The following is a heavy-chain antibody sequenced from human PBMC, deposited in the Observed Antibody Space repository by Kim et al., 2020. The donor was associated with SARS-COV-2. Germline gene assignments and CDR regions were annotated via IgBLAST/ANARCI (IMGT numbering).Heavy chain of an antibody. D-gene: IGHD6-6*01. CDR3: ARGRTYSSSRARWYFDL. V-gene: IGHV4-34*01. CDR2: INHSGST. CDR1: GGSFSGYY. J-gene: IGHJ2*01. Sequence: SETLSLTCAVYGGSFSGYYWSWIRQPPGKGLEWIGEINHSGSTNYNPSLKSRVTISVDTSKNQFSLKLSSVTAADTAVYYCARGRTYSSSRARWYFDLWGRGTPVTVSS.